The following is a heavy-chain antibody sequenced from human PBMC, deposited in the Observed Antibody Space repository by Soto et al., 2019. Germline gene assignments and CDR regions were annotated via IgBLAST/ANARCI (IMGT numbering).Heavy chain of an antibody. J-gene: IGHJ6*02. CDR1: GFTFSSYA. Sequence: EVQLLESGGGLVQPGGSLRLSCAASGFTFSSYAMSWVRQAPGKGLEWVSVVSGSGYSTYYADSVKGRFTISRDNSKNTLYLQMNSLRAEDTAIYYCALSFTFGGGYYGKDVWGQGTTVTVSS. V-gene: IGHV3-23*01. D-gene: IGHD3-16*01. CDR2: VSGSGYST. CDR3: ALSFTFGGGYYGKDV.